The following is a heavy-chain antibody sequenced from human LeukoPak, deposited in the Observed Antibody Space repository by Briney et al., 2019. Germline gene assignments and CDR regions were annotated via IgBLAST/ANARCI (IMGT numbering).Heavy chain of an antibody. J-gene: IGHJ4*02. V-gene: IGHV3-23*01. Sequence: GGSLRLSCAASGFTLSSYAMSWVRQAPGKGLEWVSSISGSGGSTYYADSMKGRSTISRDNSKNTLYLQMNSLRAEDTAVYYCAKAKSGYCSGGSCFDSWGQGTLVTASS. CDR3: AKAKSGYCSGGSCFDS. D-gene: IGHD2-15*01. CDR2: ISGSGGST. CDR1: GFTLSSYA.